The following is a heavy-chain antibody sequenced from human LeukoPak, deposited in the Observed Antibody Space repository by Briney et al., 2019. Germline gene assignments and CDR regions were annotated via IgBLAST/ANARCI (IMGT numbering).Heavy chain of an antibody. J-gene: IGHJ3*02. CDR1: GFTFSSYS. CDR3: ARDGIAAAAGTPDAFDI. Sequence: GGSLRLSCAASGFTFSSYSMNWVRQAPGKGLEWVSYISSSSSTIYYADSVKGRFTISRDNAKNSLYLQMNSLRAEDTAVYYCARDGIAAAAGTPDAFDIWGQGTMVTVSS. D-gene: IGHD6-13*01. V-gene: IGHV3-48*01. CDR2: ISSSSSTI.